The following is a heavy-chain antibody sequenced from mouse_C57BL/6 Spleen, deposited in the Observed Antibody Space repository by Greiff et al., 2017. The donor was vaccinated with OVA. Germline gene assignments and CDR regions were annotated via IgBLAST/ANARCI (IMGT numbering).Heavy chain of an antibody. J-gene: IGHJ2*01. CDR1: GYTFTNYW. CDR2: IYPGGGYS. Sequence: QVQLQQSGAELVRPGTSVKMSCKASGYTFTNYWIGWAKQRPGHGLEWIGDIYPGGGYSNSNEKFKGKATLTADKSSSTAYMQFSSLTSEDSAIYHCARGSSYFDYWGQGTTLTVSS. CDR3: ARGSSYFDY. V-gene: IGHV1-63*01. D-gene: IGHD1-1*01.